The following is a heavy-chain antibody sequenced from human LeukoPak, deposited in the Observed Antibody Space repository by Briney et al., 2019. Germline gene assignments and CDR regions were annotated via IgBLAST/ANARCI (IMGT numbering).Heavy chain of an antibody. J-gene: IGHJ4*02. CDR1: GGSFSGYY. CDR2: INHSGST. CDR3: ARGRLGVVNYFDY. Sequence: SETLSLTCAVYGGSFSGYYWSWIRQPPGKGLEWIGEINHSGSTNYNPSLKSRVTISVDRSKNQFSLKLSSVTAADTAVYYCARGRLGVVNYFDYWGQGTLVTVSS. D-gene: IGHD2-2*01. V-gene: IGHV4-34*01.